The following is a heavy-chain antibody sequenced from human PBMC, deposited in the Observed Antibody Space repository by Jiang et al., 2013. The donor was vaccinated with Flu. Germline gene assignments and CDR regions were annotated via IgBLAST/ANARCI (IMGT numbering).Heavy chain of an antibody. CDR3: AREGSGSFLDY. D-gene: IGHD1-26*01. CDR1: GFIFSNYG. Sequence: GVVQPGRSARLSCAASGFIFSNYGMHWVRQAPGKGLEWVAVISYAGTNKYYGDSVRGRFTISRDNSKNTLSLEVNSLRVEDTAVYYCAREGSGSFLDYWGQGTLVTVSS. CDR2: ISYAGTNK. V-gene: IGHV3-33*05. J-gene: IGHJ4*02.